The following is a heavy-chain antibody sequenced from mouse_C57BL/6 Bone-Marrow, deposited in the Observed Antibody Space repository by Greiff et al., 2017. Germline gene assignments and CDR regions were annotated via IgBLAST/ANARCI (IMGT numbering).Heavy chain of an antibody. V-gene: IGHV1-64*01. CDR1: GYTFTSYW. CDR3: AIYCYDEAMDY. J-gene: IGHJ4*01. CDR2: IHPNSGST. D-gene: IGHD2-12*01. Sequence: QVQLQQSGAELVKPGASVKLSCKASGYTFTSYWMHWVKQRPGQGLEWIGMIHPNSGSTNYNEKFKSKATLTVDKSSSTAYMQLSSLTSEDSAVFYCAIYCYDEAMDYWGQGTSVTVSS.